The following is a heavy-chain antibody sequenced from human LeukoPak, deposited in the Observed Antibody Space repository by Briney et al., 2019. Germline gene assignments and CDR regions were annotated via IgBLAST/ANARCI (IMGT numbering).Heavy chain of an antibody. CDR2: IYYSGST. CDR1: GGSISSYY. D-gene: IGHD2-15*01. CDR3: ARVEAVVVAAIKYDAFDI. Sequence: SETLSLTCTVPGGSISSYYWSWIRQPPGKGLEWIGYIYYSGSTNYNPSLKSRVTISVDTSKNQFSLKLSSVTAADTAVYYCARVEAVVVAAIKYDAFDIWGQGTMVTVSS. V-gene: IGHV4-59*12. J-gene: IGHJ3*02.